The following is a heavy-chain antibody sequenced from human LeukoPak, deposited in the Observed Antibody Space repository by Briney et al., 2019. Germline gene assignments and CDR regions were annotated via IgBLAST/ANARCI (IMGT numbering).Heavy chain of an antibody. V-gene: IGHV3-33*01. CDR1: GFTFSSYG. CDR2: IWYDGRNK. J-gene: IGHJ6*02. CDR3: ARDGVVVAATPKDYYYGMDV. Sequence: PGGSLRLSCAASGFTFSSYGMHWVRQAPGKGLEWVAVIWYDGRNKNYADSVKGRFTISRDNSKNTLYLQMNSLRAEDTAVYYCARDGVVVAATPKDYYYGMDVWGQGTTVTVSS. D-gene: IGHD2-15*01.